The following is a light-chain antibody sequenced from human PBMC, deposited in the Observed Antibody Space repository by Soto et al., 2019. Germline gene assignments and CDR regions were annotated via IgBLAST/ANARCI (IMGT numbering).Light chain of an antibody. V-gene: IGKV3-15*01. CDR2: DTS. CDR1: QSVSIH. J-gene: IGKJ5*01. CDR3: QQYSNWPPIT. Sequence: TVMTQSPGTLSVSQGERATLSCRASQSVSIHLAWYQQKPGQAPRLLIYDTSTRATGIPARFSGSGSGTEFTLTISSLQSEDFAVYYCQQYSNWPPITFGQGTRLEIK.